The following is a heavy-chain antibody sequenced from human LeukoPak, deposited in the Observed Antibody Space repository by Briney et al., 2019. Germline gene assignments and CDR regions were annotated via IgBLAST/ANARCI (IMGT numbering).Heavy chain of an antibody. CDR2: IIPIFGTA. D-gene: IGHD5-18*01. J-gene: IGHJ6*03. V-gene: IGHV1-69*13. Sequence: ASVKVSCKASGGTFSSYAISWVRQAPGQGLEWMGGIIPIFGTANYAQKFQGRVTITADESTSTAYMELSSLRSEDTAVYYCASSLNTAGGYYYYYMDVWGKGTTVTISS. CDR1: GGTFSSYA. CDR3: ASSLNTAGGYYYYYMDV.